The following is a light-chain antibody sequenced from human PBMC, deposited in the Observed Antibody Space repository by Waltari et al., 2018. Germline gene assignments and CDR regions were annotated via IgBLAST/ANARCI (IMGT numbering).Light chain of an antibody. CDR3: QQYDNLFIFT. CDR1: QDISNY. J-gene: IGKJ3*01. Sequence: DIQMTQSPSSLSASVGDRVTNTCQASQDISNYLNWYQQKPGKAPKLLIYDASNLETGVPSRFSGSGSGTDFTFTISSLQPEDIATYYCQQYDNLFIFTFGPGTKVDIK. V-gene: IGKV1-33*01. CDR2: DAS.